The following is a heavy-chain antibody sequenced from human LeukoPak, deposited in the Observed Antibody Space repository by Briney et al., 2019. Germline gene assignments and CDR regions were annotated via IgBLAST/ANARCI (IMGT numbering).Heavy chain of an antibody. CDR3: ARYSSSWYGNAFDI. CDR1: GGSISGGSYY. V-gene: IGHV4-61*02. D-gene: IGHD6-13*01. J-gene: IGHJ3*02. Sequence: SETLSLTCTVSGGSISGGSYYWSWIRQPAGKGLEWIGRIYTSGSTNYNPSLKSRVTISVDTSKNQFSLKLSSVTAADTAVYYCARYSSSWYGNAFDIWGQGTMVTVSS. CDR2: IYTSGST.